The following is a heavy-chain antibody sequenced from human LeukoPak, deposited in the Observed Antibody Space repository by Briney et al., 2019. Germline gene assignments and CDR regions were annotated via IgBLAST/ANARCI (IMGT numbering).Heavy chain of an antibody. CDR2: IKQDGSEK. Sequence: GGSLRLSCAASGFTFSSYWMSWVRQAPGKGLEWVANIKQDGSEKYYVDSVKGRFTISRDNAKNSLYLQMNSLRAEDTAVYYCARMYYYDSSGYPDAFDIWGQGTMVTVSS. V-gene: IGHV3-7*01. J-gene: IGHJ3*02. CDR1: GFTFSSYW. D-gene: IGHD3-22*01. CDR3: ARMYYYDSSGYPDAFDI.